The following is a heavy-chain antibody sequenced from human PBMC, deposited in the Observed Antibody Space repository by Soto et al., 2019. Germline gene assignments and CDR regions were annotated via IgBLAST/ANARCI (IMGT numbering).Heavy chain of an antibody. D-gene: IGHD3-3*01. J-gene: IGHJ5*02. CDR2: IYSSGST. CDR3: ARGYNDFWSGYFTWFDP. Sequence: PSETLSLTCTVSGCSISSYYWSWIRQPPGKGLEWIGYIYSSGSTNYNPSLKSRVTISLDTSKNQFSLKLSSVTAADTAVYYCARGYNDFWSGYFTWFDPWGQGTLVTVS. CDR1: GCSISSYY. V-gene: IGHV4-59*01.